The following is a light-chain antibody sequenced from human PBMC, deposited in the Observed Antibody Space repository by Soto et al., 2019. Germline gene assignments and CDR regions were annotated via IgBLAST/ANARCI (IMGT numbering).Light chain of an antibody. CDR1: QGVSSD. CDR2: VAS. Sequence: EIVMTQSPATLSVSPGERVTLSCRASQGVSSDVAWYQQKPGQSPRLLTHVASTRATGVAARFIGSGSGTEFTLTIRRLEPEDFAVYYCQQYGGSPWTFGQGTKVEIK. V-gene: IGKV3-15*01. CDR3: QQYGGSPWT. J-gene: IGKJ1*01.